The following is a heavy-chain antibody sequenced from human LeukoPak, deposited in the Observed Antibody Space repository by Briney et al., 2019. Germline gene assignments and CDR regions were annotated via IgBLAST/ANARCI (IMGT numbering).Heavy chain of an antibody. Sequence: TSETLSLTCAVSGVSISGYYWTWIRQPAGKGLEWIGRVYTSGSTHYNPSLKTRLTMSVDTSKNQFSLQLSSVTAADTAVYYCARDRLLDIVVVPAHDAFDIWGQGTMVTVSS. V-gene: IGHV4-4*07. CDR2: VYTSGST. CDR1: GVSISGYY. J-gene: IGHJ3*02. CDR3: ARDRLLDIVVVPAHDAFDI. D-gene: IGHD2-2*01.